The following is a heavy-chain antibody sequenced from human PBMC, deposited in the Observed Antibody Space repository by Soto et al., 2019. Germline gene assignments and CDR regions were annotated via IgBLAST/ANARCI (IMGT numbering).Heavy chain of an antibody. CDR3: ARDPTSYDFWIGYYMGGWFVH. V-gene: IGHV4-59*01. CDR2: IYYSGST. Sequence: SETLSLTCTVSGGSISSYYWSWIRQPPGKGLEWIGYIYYSGSTNYNPSLKSRVTISVDTSKNQFSLKLSSVTAADTAVYYCARDPTSYDFWIGYYMGGWFVHWVPGTLVTVS. CDR1: GGSISSYY. J-gene: IGHJ5*02. D-gene: IGHD3-3*01.